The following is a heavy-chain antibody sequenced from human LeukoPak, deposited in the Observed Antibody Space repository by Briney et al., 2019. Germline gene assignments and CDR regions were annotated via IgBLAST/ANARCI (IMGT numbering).Heavy chain of an antibody. Sequence: SETLSLTCTVSGVSISSHYWSWVRQHPGKGMEWIAYIYYSGTTNYPPSLKRPLTISLDTSKNQFSLKLSSVTAADTAVYYCARAAGTGIGGFDPWGQGTLVTVSS. CDR1: GVSISSHY. D-gene: IGHD6-13*01. J-gene: IGHJ5*02. CDR2: IYYSGTT. CDR3: ARAAGTGIGGFDP. V-gene: IGHV4-59*11.